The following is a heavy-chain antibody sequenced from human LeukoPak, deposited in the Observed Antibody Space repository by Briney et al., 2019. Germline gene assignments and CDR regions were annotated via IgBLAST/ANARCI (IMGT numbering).Heavy chain of an antibody. CDR1: GFTFSTYS. V-gene: IGHV3-48*01. J-gene: IGHJ4*02. CDR3: ARDQGGEQSY. CDR2: ISSFSGTI. Sequence: GGSLRLSCAASGFTFSTYSINWVRQAPGKGLEWVSYISSFSGTIYYADSVKGRFTISRDNAKNSLYLQMNSLRAEDTAVYYCARDQGGEQSYWGQGTLVTVSS. D-gene: IGHD3-16*01.